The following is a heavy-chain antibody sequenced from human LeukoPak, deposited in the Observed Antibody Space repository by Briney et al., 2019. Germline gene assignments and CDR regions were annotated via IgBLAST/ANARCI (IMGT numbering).Heavy chain of an antibody. CDR3: ARDISSGSDY. Sequence: GGSLRLSCVVSGFTFTDYYMSWIRQAPGKGLERVSSISTSSSYIYYADSVKGRFTISRDNAKNSLYLQMNSLRAEDTAVYYCARDISSGSDYWGQGTLVTVSS. J-gene: IGHJ4*02. D-gene: IGHD5-12*01. CDR1: GFTFTDYY. CDR2: ISTSSSYI. V-gene: IGHV3-11*06.